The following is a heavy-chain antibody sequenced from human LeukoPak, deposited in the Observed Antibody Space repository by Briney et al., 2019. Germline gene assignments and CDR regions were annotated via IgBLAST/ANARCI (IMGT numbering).Heavy chain of an antibody. Sequence: KASETLSLTCSVSGGSISSYYWSWIRQPPGKGLEWIGYIYDSGSTNYNPSLKSRVTISVDTSKNQFSLKLSSVTAADTAVYYCARAAVVPAWGWFDPWGQGTLVTVSS. CDR1: GGSISSYY. J-gene: IGHJ5*02. CDR3: ARAAVVPAWGWFDP. V-gene: IGHV4-59*08. D-gene: IGHD2-2*01. CDR2: IYDSGST.